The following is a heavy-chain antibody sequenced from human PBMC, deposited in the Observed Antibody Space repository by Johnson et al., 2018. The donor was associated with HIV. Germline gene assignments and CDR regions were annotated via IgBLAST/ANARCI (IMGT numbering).Heavy chain of an antibody. CDR1: GSTFDDFG. D-gene: IGHD4-23*01. Sequence: VQLVESGGGVVRPGGSLRRSCAPSGSTFDDFGMSRVRQPPGKGLEWVSGITWRGGSTAYSDSMQDRFTISRDNDKKSLYLHVNSLRAEYTAVYYCAKEAPGRWELLIWAAFNMWGQGTMVTVSS. CDR2: ITWRGGST. J-gene: IGHJ3*02. CDR3: AKEAPGRWELLIWAAFNM. V-gene: IGHV3-20*04.